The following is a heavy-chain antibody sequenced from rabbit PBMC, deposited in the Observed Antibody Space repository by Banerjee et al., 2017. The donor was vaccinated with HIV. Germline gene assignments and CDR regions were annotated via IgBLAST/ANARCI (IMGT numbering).Heavy chain of an antibody. CDR3: ARDLAGVIGWNFGL. CDR2: INTGSGSA. D-gene: IGHD4-1*01. V-gene: IGHV1S45*01. J-gene: IGHJ6*01. CDR1: GFTLSSYV. Sequence: QEQLVESGGGLVQPGGSLKLSCTVSGFTLSSYVMCWVRQAPGKGLEWIGCINTGSGSAYYANWAKGRFTISKTSSTTVTLQMTSLTAADTATYFCARDLAGVIGWNFGLWGPGTLVTVS.